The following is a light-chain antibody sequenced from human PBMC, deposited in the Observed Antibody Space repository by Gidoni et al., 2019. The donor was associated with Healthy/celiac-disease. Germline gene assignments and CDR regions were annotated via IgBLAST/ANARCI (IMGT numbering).Light chain of an antibody. Sequence: DIQMTQSPSSLSASVGDRVTITCRASQSSSSYLNWYQQKPGKAPKLLIYAASSLQSGVPSRCSGSGSGTDFTLTISSLQPEDFATYYCQQSYSTPWTFGQGTKVEIK. V-gene: IGKV1-39*01. CDR2: AAS. CDR1: QSSSSY. CDR3: QQSYSTPWT. J-gene: IGKJ1*01.